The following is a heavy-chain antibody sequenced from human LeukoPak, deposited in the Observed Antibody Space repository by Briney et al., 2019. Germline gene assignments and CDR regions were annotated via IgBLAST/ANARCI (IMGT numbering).Heavy chain of an antibody. CDR3: ARVNYTDSALFDY. Sequence: SETLSLTCTVSGGSISSYYWSWIRQPPGKGLEWIGYIYYSGSTNYNPSLKSRVTISVDTSKNQFSLKLISVTAADTAVYYCARVNYTDSALFDYWGQGTLVTVSS. J-gene: IGHJ4*02. V-gene: IGHV4-59*12. CDR2: IYYSGST. D-gene: IGHD4-11*01. CDR1: GGSISSYY.